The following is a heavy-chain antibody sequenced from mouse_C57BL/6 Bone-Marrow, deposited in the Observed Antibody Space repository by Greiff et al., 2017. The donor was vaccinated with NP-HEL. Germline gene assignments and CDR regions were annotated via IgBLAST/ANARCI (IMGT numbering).Heavy chain of an antibody. CDR2: IYPGDGDT. J-gene: IGHJ4*01. D-gene: IGHD3-2*02. V-gene: IGHV1-82*01. Sequence: QVQLQQSGPELVKPGASVKISCKASGYAFSSSWMNWVKQRPGKGLEWIGRIYPGDGDTNYNGKFKGKATLTADKSSSTAYMQRSSLTSEDSAVYFCAGSRDSSGYDYAMDYWGQGTSVTVSS. CDR3: AGSRDSSGYDYAMDY. CDR1: GYAFSSSW.